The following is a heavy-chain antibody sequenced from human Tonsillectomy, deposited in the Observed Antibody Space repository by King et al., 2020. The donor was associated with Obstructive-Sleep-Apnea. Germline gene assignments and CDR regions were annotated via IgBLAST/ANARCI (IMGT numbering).Heavy chain of an antibody. J-gene: IGHJ4*02. CDR2: ISSIGSTI. D-gene: IGHD6-13*01. V-gene: IGHV3-11*01. Sequence: VQLVQSGGGLVKPGGSLRLSCAASGFTFSDYYMSWIRQAPGKGLEWGSYISSIGSTIYYADSVKGRFTISRDNAKNSLYLQMNSLRAEDTAVNYCARDPAPAAAGTWFDYWGQGTLVTVSS. CDR3: ARDPAPAAAGTWFDY. CDR1: GFTFSDYY.